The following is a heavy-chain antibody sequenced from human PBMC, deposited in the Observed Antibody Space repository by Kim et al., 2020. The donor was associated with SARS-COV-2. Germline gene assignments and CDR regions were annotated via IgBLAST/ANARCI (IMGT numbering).Heavy chain of an antibody. V-gene: IGHV1-8*01. D-gene: IGHD3-22*01. J-gene: IGHJ3*02. CDR1: GYTFTSYD. Sequence: ASVKVSCKASGYTFTSYDINWVLQATGQGLEWMGWMNPNSGNTGYAQKFQGRVTMTRNTSISTAYMELSSLRSEDTAVYYCARGLNYYYDSSGYAGPDAFDIWGQGTMVTVSS. CDR3: ARGLNYYYDSSGYAGPDAFDI. CDR2: MNPNSGNT.